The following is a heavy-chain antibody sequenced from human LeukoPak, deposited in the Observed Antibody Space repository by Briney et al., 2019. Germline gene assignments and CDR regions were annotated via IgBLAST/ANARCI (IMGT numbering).Heavy chain of an antibody. CDR2: ISSGSSYT. CDR1: GFTFSDYY. J-gene: IGHJ4*02. D-gene: IGHD3-22*01. Sequence: GGSLRLSCAASGFTFSDYYMSWMRQAPGKGLDWVSYISSGSSYTNYADSVKGRFTISRDNAKNSPYLQMDSLRAEDTAVYYCARGSGYYSYFDYWGQGTLVTVSS. CDR3: ARGSGYYSYFDY. V-gene: IGHV3-11*05.